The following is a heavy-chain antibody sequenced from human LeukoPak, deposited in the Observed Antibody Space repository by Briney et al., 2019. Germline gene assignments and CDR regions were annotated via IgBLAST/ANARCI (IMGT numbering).Heavy chain of an antibody. CDR2: IDSSSSYI. J-gene: IGHJ4*02. CDR3: ARDPATPHDY. CDR1: GFTFSTCS. V-gene: IGHV3-21*01. Sequence: GGSLRLTCAASGFTFSTCSMNWVRQAPGKGLEWVASIDSSSSYIYYADSEKGRLTISRDNAKNSLYLQMNSLRAEDTAVYYCARDPATPHDYWGQGTLVTVSS. D-gene: IGHD5-12*01.